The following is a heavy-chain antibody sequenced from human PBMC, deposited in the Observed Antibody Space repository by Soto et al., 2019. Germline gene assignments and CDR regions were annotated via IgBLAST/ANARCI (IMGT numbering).Heavy chain of an antibody. CDR3: AREKLGYCTVTSCYHLARAGAFDM. D-gene: IGHD2-2*01. J-gene: IGHJ3*02. CDR2: LYSGGDT. V-gene: IGHV3-66*01. CDR1: GFSVSSNY. Sequence: EVQLVESGGGLVQPGGSLRLSCAASGFSVSSNYMSWVRQAPGKGLEWVSVLYSGGDTYYADSVRGRFTISRDNSKNTLWLQMNSLRAEDTALYYCAREKLGYCTVTSCYHLARAGAFDMWGQGTMVTVSS.